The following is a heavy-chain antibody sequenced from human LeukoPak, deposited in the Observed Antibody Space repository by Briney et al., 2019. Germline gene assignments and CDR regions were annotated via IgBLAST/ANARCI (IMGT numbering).Heavy chain of an antibody. CDR1: GYTFTDYY. Sequence: ASVEVSCKASGYTFTDYYIHWLRQARGQGLEWMGWIIPNKGGTNYAPKLRGRVTMTRDTSISTAYMELSRLRSDDTAVYYCARGLSIEGYNFNYWGQGTLVTVSS. V-gene: IGHV1-2*02. CDR3: ARGLSIEGYNFNY. D-gene: IGHD5-24*01. CDR2: IIPNKGGT. J-gene: IGHJ4*02.